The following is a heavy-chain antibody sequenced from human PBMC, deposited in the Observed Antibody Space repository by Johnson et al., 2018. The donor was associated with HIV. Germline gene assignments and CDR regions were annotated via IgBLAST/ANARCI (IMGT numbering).Heavy chain of an antibody. Sequence: QVQLVESGGGVVQPGRSLRLSCAASGFTFSSFPIHWVRQAPGKGLEWVAVISFDGSNKYYADSVKGRFTISRDNSKNTLYLQMNSLRAEDTAVYYCARGRKTVTTVRPSAFDIWGQGTMVTVSS. CDR1: GFTFSSFP. V-gene: IGHV3-30-3*01. J-gene: IGHJ3*02. D-gene: IGHD4-17*01. CDR3: ARGRKTVTTVRPSAFDI. CDR2: ISFDGSNK.